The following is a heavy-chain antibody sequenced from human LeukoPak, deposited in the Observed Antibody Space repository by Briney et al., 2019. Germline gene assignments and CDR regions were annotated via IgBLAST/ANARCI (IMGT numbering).Heavy chain of an antibody. Sequence: GGSLRLSCEASGCTFSAYDMTWVRQAPGQGLEWVSSIGSDNKPHYSESVKGRFAISRDNSKSMLFLQLNSLRAEDTALYYCARDLHYYLAMHVWGQGTTVTVSS. CDR1: GCTFSAYD. J-gene: IGHJ6*02. V-gene: IGHV3-23*01. CDR3: ARDLHYYLAMHV. CDR2: IGSDNKP.